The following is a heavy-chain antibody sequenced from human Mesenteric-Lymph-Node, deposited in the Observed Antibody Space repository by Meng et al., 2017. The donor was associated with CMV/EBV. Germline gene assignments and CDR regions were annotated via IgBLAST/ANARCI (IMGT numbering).Heavy chain of an antibody. CDR1: GGSISSSSYY. V-gene: IGHV4-39*07. J-gene: IGHJ6*02. D-gene: IGHD6-6*01. Sequence: GSLRLSCTVSGGSISSSSYYWGWIRQPPGTGLEWIGSIYYSGSTYYNPSLKSRVTISVDTSKNQFSLKLSSVTAADTAVYYCARDEYSSSPRNYYGMDVWGQGTTVTVSS. CDR3: ARDEYSSSPRNYYGMDV. CDR2: IYYSGST.